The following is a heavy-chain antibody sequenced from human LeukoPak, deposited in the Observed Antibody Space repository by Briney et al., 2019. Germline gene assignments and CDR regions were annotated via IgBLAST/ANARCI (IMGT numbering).Heavy chain of an antibody. J-gene: IGHJ4*02. Sequence: QAGGSLRLSCAASGFTFSYYWMHWVRQAPGKGLVWVSRISYVGSRTTYADSVKGRFAISRDNAKNTLYLQMNSLSAEDTAVYYCARDDGFYSDSSFQDYWGQGTLVTVSS. CDR3: ARDDGFYSDSSFQDY. V-gene: IGHV3-74*01. CDR1: GFTFSYYW. D-gene: IGHD2/OR15-2a*01. CDR2: ISYVGSRT.